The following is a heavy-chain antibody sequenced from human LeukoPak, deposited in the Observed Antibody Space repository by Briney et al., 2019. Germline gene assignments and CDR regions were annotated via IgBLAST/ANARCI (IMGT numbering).Heavy chain of an antibody. CDR2: ISSSSTTI. Sequence: GGSLRLSCAASGFIFNSYSMPWVRQASGRGLEWVSYISSSSTTIYYADSVRGRFTISRDNAKNSLDLQMNSLRDEDTAVYYCARESSYGFDYWGQGTLVTVSS. V-gene: IGHV3-48*02. D-gene: IGHD5-18*01. J-gene: IGHJ4*02. CDR1: GFIFNSYS. CDR3: ARESSYGFDY.